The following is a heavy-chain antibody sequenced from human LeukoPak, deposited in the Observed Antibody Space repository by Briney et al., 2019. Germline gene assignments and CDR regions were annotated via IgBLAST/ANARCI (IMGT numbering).Heavy chain of an antibody. D-gene: IGHD3-22*01. Sequence: GGSLRLSCAASGFTFSSYWMSWVRQAPGKGLEWVANIKQDGSEKYYVDSVKGRFTISRDNAKNSLYLQMNSLRAEDTAVYYCARSGRGYYDSGGFDHWGQGTLVTVPS. V-gene: IGHV3-7*01. CDR1: GFTFSSYW. CDR3: ARSGRGYYDSGGFDH. J-gene: IGHJ4*02. CDR2: IKQDGSEK.